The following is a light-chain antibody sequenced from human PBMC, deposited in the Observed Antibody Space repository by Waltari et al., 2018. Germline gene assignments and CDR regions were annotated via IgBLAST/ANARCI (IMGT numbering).Light chain of an antibody. J-gene: IGKJ2*01. V-gene: IGKV3-15*01. CDR1: QNVNSN. Sequence: EVVMTQSPATLSVSPGERATLSCRASQNVNSNLAWYQQKPGQAPRLLIYGASSTAPGIPARFRVRGFRTDFTLTISSLQSVDCAVYYCHQYNNWPPYTFGQGTKLEIK. CDR2: GAS. CDR3: HQYNNWPPYT.